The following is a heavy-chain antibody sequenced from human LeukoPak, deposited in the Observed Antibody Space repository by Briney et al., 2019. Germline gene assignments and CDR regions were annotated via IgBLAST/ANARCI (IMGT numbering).Heavy chain of an antibody. V-gene: IGHV3-30*18. D-gene: IGHD6-19*01. CDR3: AKGQQWLVPFDY. CDR1: GFTFSSYG. Sequence: GGSLRLSCAASGFTFSSYGMHWVRQAPGKGLWWGAVISYDGSNKYYADSVKGRFTISRDNSKNTLYLQMNSLRAEDTAVYYCAKGQQWLVPFDYWGQGTLVTVSS. CDR2: ISYDGSNK. J-gene: IGHJ4*02.